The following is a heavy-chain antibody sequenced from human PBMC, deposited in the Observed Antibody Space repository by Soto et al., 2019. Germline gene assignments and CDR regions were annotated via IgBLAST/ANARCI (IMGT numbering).Heavy chain of an antibody. Sequence: QVQLVQSGAEVKKPGSSVKVSCKASGGTFSSYAISWVRQAPGQGLEWMGGIIPIFGTANYAQKFQGRVTISEAATTRTAVTALNSLRSEDTDLYYCAGGPPPDCSGGSCYSFYYGMDVWGQGTTVTVSS. CDR1: GGTFSSYA. CDR2: IIPIFGTA. CDR3: AGGPPPDCSGGSCYSFYYGMDV. V-gene: IGHV1-69*01. J-gene: IGHJ6*02. D-gene: IGHD2-15*01.